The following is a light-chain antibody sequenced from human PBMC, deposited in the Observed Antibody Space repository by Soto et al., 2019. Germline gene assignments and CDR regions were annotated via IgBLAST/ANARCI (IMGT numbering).Light chain of an antibody. J-gene: IGKJ3*01. CDR3: QQYGSSVFT. CDR2: GAS. V-gene: IGKV3-20*01. CDR1: QSVSSSY. Sequence: EIVLTQSPGTLSLSPGERATLSCRASQSVSSSYLAWYQQKPGQAPRLLIYGASSRATGIPDRFSGSGSGTDFTLTISRLEPEDFAVYYCQQYGSSVFTFGPGNKVDIK.